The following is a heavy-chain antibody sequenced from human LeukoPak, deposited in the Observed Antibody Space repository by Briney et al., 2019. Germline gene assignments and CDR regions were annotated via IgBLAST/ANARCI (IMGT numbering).Heavy chain of an antibody. J-gene: IGHJ4*02. V-gene: IGHV1-69*04. CDR2: IIPIFGIA. D-gene: IGHD3-22*01. CDR1: GGTFSSYA. CDR3: ARGGAYYYDSSGYFFDY. Sequence: SVNVSCKASGGTFSSYAISWVRQAPGHGLEWMGRIIPIFGIANYAQNFQGRVTITADKSTSTAYMELSSLRSEDTAVYYCARGGAYYYDSSGYFFDYWGQGTLVTVSS.